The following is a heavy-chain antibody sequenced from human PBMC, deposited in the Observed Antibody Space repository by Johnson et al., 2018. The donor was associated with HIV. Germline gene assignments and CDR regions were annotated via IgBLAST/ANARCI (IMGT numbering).Heavy chain of an antibody. V-gene: IGHV3-23*04. CDR2: ISGSGGST. CDR1: GFTFSSYA. Sequence: VQLVESGGGLVQPGGSLRLSCAASGFTFSSYAMSWVRQAPGTGLEWVSAISGSGGSTYYADSVKGRFTISRDNSKNTLYLQMNSLRAEDTAVYYRARTQVVYAHFDIWGQGTMVTVSS. J-gene: IGHJ3*02. CDR3: ARTQVVYAHFDI. D-gene: IGHD2-8*02.